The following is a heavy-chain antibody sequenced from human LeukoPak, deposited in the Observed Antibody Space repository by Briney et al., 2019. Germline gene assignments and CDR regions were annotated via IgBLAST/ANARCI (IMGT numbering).Heavy chain of an antibody. J-gene: IGHJ6*02. D-gene: IGHD3-10*01. Sequence: GESLKISCKGSGYTFTNYWIGWVRQMPGKGLEWMGIIYPGDSDTRYSPSFQGQVTISADKSISTAYLQWSSLKASDTAMYYCARQGSGSGIPYGMDVWGQGTTVTVSS. V-gene: IGHV5-51*01. CDR1: GYTFTNYW. CDR3: ARQGSGSGIPYGMDV. CDR2: IYPGDSDT.